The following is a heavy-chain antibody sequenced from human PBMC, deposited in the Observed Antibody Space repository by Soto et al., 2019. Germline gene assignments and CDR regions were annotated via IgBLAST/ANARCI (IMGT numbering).Heavy chain of an antibody. D-gene: IGHD4-17*01. Sequence: EVHLLESGGGLVQPGGSLRLSCAASGFTFSNYAMSWVRQAPGKGLEWVSAIIGSGGSTYYADSVKGRFTISRDNSKNTLYLQMDSLRAEDTAVYYCTPIHCDYTNSNFWGQGTLVTVSS. CDR1: GFTFSNYA. V-gene: IGHV3-23*01. J-gene: IGHJ4*02. CDR2: IIGSGGST. CDR3: TPIHCDYTNSNF.